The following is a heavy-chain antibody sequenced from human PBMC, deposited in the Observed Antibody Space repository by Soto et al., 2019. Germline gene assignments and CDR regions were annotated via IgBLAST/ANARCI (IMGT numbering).Heavy chain of an antibody. D-gene: IGHD3-22*01. J-gene: IGHJ4*02. CDR1: GGSISSYY. Sequence: SETLSLTCTVSGGSISSYYWSWIRQPPGKGLEWIGYIYYSGSTNYNSSVKSRVTISVDTSKNQFSLKLSSVTAADTAVYYCASTRMIVAHFDYWGQGTLVTVSS. V-gene: IGHV4-59*08. CDR2: IYYSGST. CDR3: ASTRMIVAHFDY.